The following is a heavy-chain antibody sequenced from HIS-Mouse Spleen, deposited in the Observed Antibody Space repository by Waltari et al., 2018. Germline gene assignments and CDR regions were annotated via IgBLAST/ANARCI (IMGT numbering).Heavy chain of an antibody. Sequence: QLQLQESGPGLVKPSETLSLTCTVSGGSISSSSYYWGWIRQPPGKGLEWIGSIYYSGSTDYNPTLKSRVTRSVDTSKSRFSLKLSSVTAADTAVYYCAREIPYSSSWYDWYFDLWGRGTLVTVSS. CDR3: AREIPYSSSWYDWYFDL. V-gene: IGHV4-39*07. J-gene: IGHJ2*01. CDR1: GGSISSSSYY. D-gene: IGHD6-13*01. CDR2: IYYSGST.